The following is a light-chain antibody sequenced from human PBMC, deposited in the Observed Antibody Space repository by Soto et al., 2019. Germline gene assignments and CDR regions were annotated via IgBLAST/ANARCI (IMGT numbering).Light chain of an antibody. V-gene: IGKV3-15*01. CDR3: QQGHNWPLT. Sequence: EIVMTQSPATLSVSPGERATLSCRASQSISTELAWYQQKPGQPPRLLIYSASTRATGVPARFTGGGSGSELPLTISGLQSEDFAVYYCQQGHNWPLTFGQGTRLEI. CDR1: QSISTE. J-gene: IGKJ2*01. CDR2: SAS.